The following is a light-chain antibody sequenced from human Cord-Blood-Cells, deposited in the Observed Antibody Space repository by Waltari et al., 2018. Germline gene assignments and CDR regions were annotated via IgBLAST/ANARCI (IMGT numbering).Light chain of an antibody. CDR2: EGS. CDR3: CSYAGSSTFVV. CDR1: SSDVGSYNL. J-gene: IGLJ2*01. V-gene: IGLV2-23*03. Sequence: SVLTQPASVSGSPGQSITISCTGTSSDVGSYNLVPWYQQHPGKAPKLMIYEGSKRPSGVSNRFSGSKSGNTASLTISGLQAEDEADYYCCSYAGSSTFVVFGGGTKLTVL.